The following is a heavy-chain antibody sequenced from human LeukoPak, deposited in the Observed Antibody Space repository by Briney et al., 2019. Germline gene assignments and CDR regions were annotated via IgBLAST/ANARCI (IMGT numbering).Heavy chain of an antibody. Sequence: GESLKISCKGSGYSFTNYWIGWVRQIPGKGLEWMGIIYPGDSDTRYSPSFQGQVTISADKSICTAYLQRSSLKASDTVMYYCARHPQLGGYCSVTNCLNWFDSWGEGTLVTVSS. J-gene: IGHJ5*01. CDR1: GYSFTNYW. CDR3: ARHPQLGGYCSVTNCLNWFDS. CDR2: IYPGDSDT. D-gene: IGHD2-2*01. V-gene: IGHV5-51*01.